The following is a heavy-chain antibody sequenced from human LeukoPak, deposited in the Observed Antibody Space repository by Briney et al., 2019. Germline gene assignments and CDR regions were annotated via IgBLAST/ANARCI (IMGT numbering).Heavy chain of an antibody. CDR2: ISGSGGST. CDR3: AKAHYYDFWSGYYFDY. Sequence: GGSLRLSCAASGFTFSSYWMSWVRQAPGKGLEWVSAISGSGGSTYYADSVKGRFTISRDNSKNTLYLQMNSLRAEDTAVYYCAKAHYYDFWSGYYFDYWGQGTLVTVSS. J-gene: IGHJ4*02. D-gene: IGHD3-3*01. CDR1: GFTFSSYW. V-gene: IGHV3-23*01.